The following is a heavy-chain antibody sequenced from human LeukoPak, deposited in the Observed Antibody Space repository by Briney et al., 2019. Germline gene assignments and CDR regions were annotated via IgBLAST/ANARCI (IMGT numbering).Heavy chain of an antibody. V-gene: IGHV4-34*01. CDR2: INHSGRT. CDR3: ARGPVAAAGTFDP. CDR1: GGSFSGYY. Sequence: SETLSLTCAVYGGSFSGYYWSWIRQPPGKGLEWIGEINHSGRTNYNPSLKSRVTISVDTSKNQFSLKLSSVTAADTAVYYCARGPVAAAGTFDPWGQGTLVTVSS. J-gene: IGHJ5*02. D-gene: IGHD6-13*01.